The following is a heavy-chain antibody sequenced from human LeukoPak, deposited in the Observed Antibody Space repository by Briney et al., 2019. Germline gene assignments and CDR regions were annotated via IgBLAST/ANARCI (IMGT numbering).Heavy chain of an antibody. D-gene: IGHD3-10*01. CDR3: AGAPYGSGSYYAQLDY. CDR2: ISAYNGNT. CDR1: GGTFSSYA. V-gene: IGHV1-18*01. J-gene: IGHJ4*02. Sequence: ASVKVSCKASGGTFSSYAISWVRQAPGQGLEWMGWISAYNGNTNYAQKLQGRVTMTTDTSTSTAYVELRSLRSDDTAVYYCAGAPYGSGSYYAQLDYWGQGTLVTVSS.